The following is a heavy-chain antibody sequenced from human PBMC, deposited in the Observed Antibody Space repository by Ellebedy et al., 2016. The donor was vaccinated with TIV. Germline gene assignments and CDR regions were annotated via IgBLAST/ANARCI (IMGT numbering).Heavy chain of an antibody. CDR1: GYTFINYW. V-gene: IGHV3-7*03. Sequence: GESLKISCTGSGYTFINYWIGWVRQAPGKGLEWVAHIEQDGSEKYYVDSVKGRFTISRDNAKNSLYLQMNSLRAEDTAVYYCARPLRYYDSRATSDAFDIWGQGTMVTVSS. J-gene: IGHJ3*02. CDR3: ARPLRYYDSRATSDAFDI. D-gene: IGHD3-22*01. CDR2: IEQDGSEK.